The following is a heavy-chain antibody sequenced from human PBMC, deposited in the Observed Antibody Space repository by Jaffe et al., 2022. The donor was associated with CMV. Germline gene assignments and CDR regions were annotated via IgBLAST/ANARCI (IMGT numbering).Heavy chain of an antibody. V-gene: IGHV1-18*01. Sequence: QVQLVQSGAEVKKPGASVQVSCKASGYRFNTYGFSWVRQAPGEGLEWMGRISTYNGNTYYAQKFQGRVTMTTDTSTSTAYMELRSLRSDDTAVYYCARGGGVVTRDWYLDLWGRGTLVTVSS. CDR3: ARGGGVVTRDWYLDL. J-gene: IGHJ2*01. CDR2: ISTYNGNT. D-gene: IGHD2-15*01. CDR1: GYRFNTYG.